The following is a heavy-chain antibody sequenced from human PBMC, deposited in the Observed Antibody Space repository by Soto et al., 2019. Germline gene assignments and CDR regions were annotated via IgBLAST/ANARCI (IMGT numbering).Heavy chain of an antibody. J-gene: IGHJ4*02. CDR2: INWNGGST. CDR3: ARRGDFWSGYYYYFDY. CDR1: GFIFDDFG. V-gene: IGHV3-20*04. D-gene: IGHD3-3*01. Sequence: PGGSLRLSCAASGFIFDDFGLGWVRQAPGKGLEWVSGINWNGGSTGYADSVKGRFTISRDTAKNSLYLQMNSLRDEDTALYYCARRGDFWSGYYYYFDYWGKGSLVTVAS.